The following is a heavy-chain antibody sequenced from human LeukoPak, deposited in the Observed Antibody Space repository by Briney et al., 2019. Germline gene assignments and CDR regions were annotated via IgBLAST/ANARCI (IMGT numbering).Heavy chain of an antibody. J-gene: IGHJ6*03. V-gene: IGHV4-59*01. CDR2: IYYSGST. Sequence: SETLSLTCTVSGGSISSYYWSWIRQPPGKGLEWIGYIYYSGSTNYNPSLKSRVTISVDTSTNQFSLKLSSVTAADTAVYYCARAEYYYDSSGRIDYYYYYMDVWGKGTTVTVSS. CDR1: GGSISSYY. CDR3: ARAEYYYDSSGRIDYYYYYMDV. D-gene: IGHD3-22*01.